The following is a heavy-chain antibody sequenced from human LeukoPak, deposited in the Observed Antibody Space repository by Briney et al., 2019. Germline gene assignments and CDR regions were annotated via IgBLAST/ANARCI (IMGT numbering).Heavy chain of an antibody. D-gene: IGHD3-22*01. CDR2: FDPEDGET. CDR1: GYTLTELS. J-gene: IGHJ4*02. CDR3: TVEVQGYDSSGYSDY. V-gene: IGHV1-24*01. Sequence: GASVKVSCKVSGYTLTELSMHWVRQAPGKGLEWRGGFDPEDGETIYAQKFQGRVTMTEDTSTDTAYMELSSLRSEDTAVYYCTVEVQGYDSSGYSDYWGQGTLVTVSS.